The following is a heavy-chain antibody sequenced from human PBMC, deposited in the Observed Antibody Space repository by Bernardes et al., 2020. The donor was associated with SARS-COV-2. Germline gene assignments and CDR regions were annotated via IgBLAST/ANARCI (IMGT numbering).Heavy chain of an antibody. J-gene: IGHJ4*02. CDR1: GFTFSSYA. CDR2: ISYDGSNK. V-gene: IGHV3-30*01. CDR3: ARDSTRVFSTSWYDPFFDY. Sequence: GGSLRLSCAASGFTFSSYAMHWVRQAPGKGLEWVAVISYDGSNKYYADSVKCRFTISRDNSKNTMYLQMNSLRAEDTAVYYCARDSTRVFSTSWYDPFFDYWGQGTRVTVSS. D-gene: IGHD6-13*01.